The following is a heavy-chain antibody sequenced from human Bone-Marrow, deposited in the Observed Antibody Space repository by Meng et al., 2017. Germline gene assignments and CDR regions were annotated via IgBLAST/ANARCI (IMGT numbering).Heavy chain of an antibody. CDR2: ISSSSSYI. D-gene: IGHD1-26*01. V-gene: IGHV3-21*01. CDR1: GFTFSSYS. CDR3: ARDYRRIVGATGSAFDI. J-gene: IGHJ3*02. Sequence: GVSLKISCAASGFTFSSYSMNWVRQAPGKGLEWVSSISSSSSYIYYADSVKGRFTISRDNAKNSLYLQMNSLRAEDTAVYYCARDYRRIVGATGSAFDIWGQGTMVTVSS.